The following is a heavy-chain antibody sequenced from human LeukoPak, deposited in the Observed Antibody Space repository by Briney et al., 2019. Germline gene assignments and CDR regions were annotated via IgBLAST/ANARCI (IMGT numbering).Heavy chain of an antibody. J-gene: IGHJ6*02. V-gene: IGHV3-21*01. D-gene: IGHD4-11*01. CDR3: ARDRGFVGVFYSGIDV. CDR1: GFTFNTHR. Sequence: PGGSLRLSCAASGFTFNTHRMHWVRQAPGKGLEWVSSISATSTYIHYADSVRGRFTISRDNAKNSLYLQMNSLRAEDTAVYFCARDRGFVGVFYSGIDVWGQGTTITVSS. CDR2: ISATSTYI.